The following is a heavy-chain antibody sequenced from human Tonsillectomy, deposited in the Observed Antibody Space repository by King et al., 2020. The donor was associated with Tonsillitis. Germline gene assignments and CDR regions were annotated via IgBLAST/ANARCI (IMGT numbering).Heavy chain of an antibody. D-gene: IGHD2-2*01. V-gene: IGHV3-53*01. CDR1: GFTVSSKY. Sequence: VQLAESGGGLIQPGGALRLSCAASGFTVSSKYMSWVRQAPGKGLEWVSVSYIGGSTYYADSVKVRFTIPRDNSKNKLYLQMNNLRAEDTAVYYCARSGQYCTSTSCYDGPFDYWGQGTLVTVSS. CDR2: SYIGGST. CDR3: ARSGQYCTSTSCYDGPFDY. J-gene: IGHJ4*02.